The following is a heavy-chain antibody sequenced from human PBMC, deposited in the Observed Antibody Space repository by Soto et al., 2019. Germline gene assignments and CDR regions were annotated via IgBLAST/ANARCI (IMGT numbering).Heavy chain of an antibody. J-gene: IGHJ5*02. V-gene: IGHV4-59*01. CDR2: ISYRGST. CDR1: AGSITTSY. Sequence: ETLSLTCTVSAGSITTSYWSWIRQPLGKALEWIGYISYRGSTDYNPSLKSRLTISIDASKSQISLKLTSMTTADTAVYYCASSGIVGREVNTWFDPWGQGTLVTVSS. D-gene: IGHD3-22*01. CDR3: ASSGIVGREVNTWFDP.